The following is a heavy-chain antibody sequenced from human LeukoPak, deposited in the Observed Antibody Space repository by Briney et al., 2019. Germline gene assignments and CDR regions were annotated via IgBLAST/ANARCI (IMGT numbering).Heavy chain of an antibody. CDR2: ISSSCSYI. CDR3: ARLGALGYSYGYRDY. V-gene: IGHV3-21*01. CDR1: GFTFSSYS. D-gene: IGHD5-18*01. J-gene: IGHJ4*02. Sequence: GGSLRLSCAASGFTFSSYSMNWVRQAPGKGLEWVSSISSSCSYIYYADSVKGRFTISRDNAKNSLYLQMNSLRAEDTAVYYCARLGALGYSYGYRDYWGQGTLVTVSS.